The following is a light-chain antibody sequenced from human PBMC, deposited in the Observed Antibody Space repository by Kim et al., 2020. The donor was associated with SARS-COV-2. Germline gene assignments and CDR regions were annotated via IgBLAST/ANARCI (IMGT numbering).Light chain of an antibody. CDR2: EVS. J-gene: IGLJ1*01. V-gene: IGLV2-8*01. Sequence: VTISCCESNSDLGDYSYVSWYQQHXGKAPKLIIYEVSKRPSGVPDRFSGSKSGNTASLTVSGLQAEDEADYYCTSYAGSNNYVFGSGTKVTVL. CDR1: NSDLGDYSY. CDR3: TSYAGSNNYV.